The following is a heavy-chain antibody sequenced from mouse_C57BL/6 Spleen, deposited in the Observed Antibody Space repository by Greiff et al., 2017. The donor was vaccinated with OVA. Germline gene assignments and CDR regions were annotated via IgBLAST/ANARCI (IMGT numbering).Heavy chain of an antibody. CDR1: GYTFTDYN. CDR3: AREGDSNYSRYFDV. J-gene: IGHJ1*03. CDR2: INPNNGGT. V-gene: IGHV1-18*01. Sequence: EVQLQQSGPELVKPGASVKIPCKASGYTFTDYNMDWVKQSHGKSLEWIGDINPNNGGTIYNQKFKGKATLTVDKSSSTAYMELRSLTSEDTAVYYCAREGDSNYSRYFDVWGTGTTVTVSS. D-gene: IGHD2-5*01.